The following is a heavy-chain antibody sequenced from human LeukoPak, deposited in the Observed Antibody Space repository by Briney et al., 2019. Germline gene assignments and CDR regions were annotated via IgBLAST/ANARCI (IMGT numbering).Heavy chain of an antibody. D-gene: IGHD5-24*01. V-gene: IGHV1-18*01. CDR3: GRVDMATTKDY. J-gene: IGHJ4*02. Sequence: ASVKVSCKASGCTFTSYSITWVRQAPGQGLEWMGWISAYAQNLQGRVTMTTDTSTSTAYMELRSLRSDDTAMYYCGRVDMATTKDYWGQGTLVTVSS. CDR1: GCTFTSYS. CDR2: ISA.